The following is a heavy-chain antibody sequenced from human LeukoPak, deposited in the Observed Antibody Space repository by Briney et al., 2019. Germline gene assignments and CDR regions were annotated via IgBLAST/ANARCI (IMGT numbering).Heavy chain of an antibody. V-gene: IGHV4-34*01. CDR2: INHSGST. CDR3: ARVIVKQWLVRRGGYFDY. CDR1: GFTFSSYA. D-gene: IGHD6-19*01. J-gene: IGHJ4*02. Sequence: PGGSLRLSCAASGFTFSSYAMSWVRQPPGKGLEWIGEINHSGSTNYNPSLKSRVTISVDTSKNQFSLKLSSVTAADTAVYYCARVIVKQWLVRRGGYFDYWGQGTLVTVSS.